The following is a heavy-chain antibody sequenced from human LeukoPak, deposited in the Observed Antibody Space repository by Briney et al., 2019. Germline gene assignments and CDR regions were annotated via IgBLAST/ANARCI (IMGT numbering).Heavy chain of an antibody. D-gene: IGHD3-9*01. V-gene: IGHV1-3*01. CDR1: GYTFTSYA. J-gene: IGHJ4*02. Sequence: GASVTVSFTASGYTFTSYAMHWVRQAPGQRLEWMGWINAGNGNTKYSQKFQGRVTITRDTSASTAYMELSSLRSEDTAVYYCARYDILTGFPSNLDYWGQGTLVTVSS. CDR2: INAGNGNT. CDR3: ARYDILTGFPSNLDY.